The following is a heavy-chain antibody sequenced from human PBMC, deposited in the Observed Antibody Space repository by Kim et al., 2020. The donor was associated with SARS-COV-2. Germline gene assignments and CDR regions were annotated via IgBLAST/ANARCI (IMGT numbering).Heavy chain of an antibody. CDR3: AKARVRGYNAFDI. CDR2: IWYDGSNK. J-gene: IGHJ3*02. CDR1: GFTFSGSG. D-gene: IGHD5-12*01. Sequence: GGSLRLSCAASGFTFSGSGMHWVRQAPGKGLEWVGVIWYDGSNKYTADSAKGRFTISRDNSKNTLNLHMNSLRAEDTAVYYCAKARVRGYNAFDIWGQGTMVTVSS. V-gene: IGHV3-33*06.